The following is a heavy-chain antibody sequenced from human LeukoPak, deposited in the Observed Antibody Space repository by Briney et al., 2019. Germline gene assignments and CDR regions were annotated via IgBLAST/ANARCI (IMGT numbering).Heavy chain of an antibody. CDR3: ARGDSGYDLPHFDY. J-gene: IGHJ4*02. CDR1: GGTFSSYA. V-gene: IGHV1-69*13. CDR2: IIPIFGTA. D-gene: IGHD5-12*01. Sequence: SVKVSCKASGGTFSSYAISWVRQAPGQGLEWMGGIIPIFGTANYAQKFQGRVTITADESTSTAYMELSSLRSEDTAVYYCARGDSGYDLPHFDYWGQGTLVTVSS.